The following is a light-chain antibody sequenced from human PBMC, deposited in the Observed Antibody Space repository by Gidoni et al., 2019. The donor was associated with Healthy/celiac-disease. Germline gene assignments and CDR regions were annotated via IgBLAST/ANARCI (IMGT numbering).Light chain of an antibody. CDR2: SNN. V-gene: IGLV1-44*01. CDR3: AAWDDSLNGLYV. J-gene: IGLJ1*01. CDR1: SSNIGSHT. Sequence: QSVLTQPPSASGPPGQRVTISCSGSSSNIGSHTVNWYQQLPGTAPKLLIYSNNQRPSVFPDLFSGSKSGTSASLAISGLQSEDEADYYCAAWDDSLNGLYVFGTGTKVTVL.